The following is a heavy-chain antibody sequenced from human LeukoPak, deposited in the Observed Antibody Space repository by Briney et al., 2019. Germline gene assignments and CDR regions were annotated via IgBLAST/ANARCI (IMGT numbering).Heavy chain of an antibody. D-gene: IGHD3-10*01. CDR2: IKTDGSQI. J-gene: IGHJ4*02. CDR1: GFTFSSYW. Sequence: GGSLRLSCVASGFTFSSYWMTWVRQAPGKGLEWVANIKTDGSQIYYVDSVKGRFTISRDNAKNSLYLQMNSLRAEDTAVYYCARQVQVVRVYFDYWGQGTLVTVSS. CDR3: ARQVQVVRVYFDY. V-gene: IGHV3-7*01.